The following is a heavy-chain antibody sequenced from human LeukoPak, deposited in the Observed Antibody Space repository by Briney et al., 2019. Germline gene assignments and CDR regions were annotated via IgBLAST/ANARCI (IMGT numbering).Heavy chain of an antibody. D-gene: IGHD6-19*01. Sequence: SVKVSCKASGGTFSTYALSWVRQAPGQGLEWMGGIIPFSGTVNYAQKFQGRVTITADESTSTAYMALSSLRSEDTAIYYCARAYSSGWFPHFGDYWGQGTLVTVSS. V-gene: IGHV1-69*13. J-gene: IGHJ4*02. CDR1: GGTFSTYA. CDR2: IIPFSGTV. CDR3: ARAYSSGWFPHFGDY.